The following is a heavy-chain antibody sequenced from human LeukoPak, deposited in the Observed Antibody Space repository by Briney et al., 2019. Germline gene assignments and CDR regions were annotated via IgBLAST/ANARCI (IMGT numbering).Heavy chain of an antibody. CDR3: ARGGAGVKAAAGTPNPTAGMDV. CDR2: INHSGST. D-gene: IGHD6-13*01. Sequence: PSETLSLTCAVYGGSFSGYYWSWIRQPPGKGLEWIGEINHSGSTNYNPSLKSRVTISVDTSKNQFSLKLSSVTAADTAVYYCARGGAGVKAAAGTPNPTAGMDVWGQGTTVTVSS. CDR1: GGSFSGYY. V-gene: IGHV4-34*01. J-gene: IGHJ6*02.